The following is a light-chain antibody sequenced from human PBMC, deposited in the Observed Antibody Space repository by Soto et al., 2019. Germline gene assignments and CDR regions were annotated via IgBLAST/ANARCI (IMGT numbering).Light chain of an antibody. CDR3: SSYRRGSTYV. V-gene: IGLV2-14*01. J-gene: IGLJ1*01. CDR2: DVT. Sequence: QSALTQPASVSGSPGQSITVSCTGTSSDVGGYNYVSWYQQYPGKVPRLMIYDVTNRPSGVSNRFSGSKSGNTASLTISGLQAEDEADYYCSSYRRGSTYVFVTGTKVTVL. CDR1: SSDVGGYNY.